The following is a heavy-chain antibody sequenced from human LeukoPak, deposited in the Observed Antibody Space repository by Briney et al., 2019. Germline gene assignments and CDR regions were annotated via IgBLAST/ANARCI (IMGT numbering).Heavy chain of an antibody. CDR2: LSSSGNTM. V-gene: IGHV3-48*04. D-gene: IGHD4-11*01. CDR3: ARDTVTQHYYYGMDV. CDR1: GFTFSSYS. J-gene: IGHJ6*02. Sequence: PAVSLRLSCAASGFTFSSYSMNWVRQAPGNGLVWVSYLSSSGNTMYYADSVKGRFTISRDNAKNSLYLQMNSLRAEDTAVYYCARDTVTQHYYYGMDVWGQGTTVTVSS.